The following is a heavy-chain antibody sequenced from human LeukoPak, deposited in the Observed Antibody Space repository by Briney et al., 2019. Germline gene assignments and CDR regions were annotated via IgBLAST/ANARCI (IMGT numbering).Heavy chain of an antibody. CDR2: ISRSGDTL. V-gene: IGHV3-11*01. J-gene: IGHJ4*02. D-gene: IGHD2-2*01. CDR3: ARETCSSTSCSTDY. CDR1: GFPFGDYY. Sequence: PGGSLRLSCAASGFPFGDYYMTWIRQAPGKGLEWISYISRSGDTLYYADSVKGRFTISRDNSKNTLYLQMNSLRAEDTAVYYCARETCSSTSCSTDYWGQGTLVTVSS.